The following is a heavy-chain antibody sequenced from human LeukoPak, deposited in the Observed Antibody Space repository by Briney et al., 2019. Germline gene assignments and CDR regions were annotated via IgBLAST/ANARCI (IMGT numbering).Heavy chain of an antibody. V-gene: IGHV4-59*01. D-gene: IGHD3-10*01. Sequence: PSETLSLTCTVSGGSISSYYWSRIRQPPGKGLEWIGYIYYSGSTNYNPSLKSRVTISVDTSKNQFSLKLSSVTAADTAVYYCARRRYSDYWGQGTLVTVSS. CDR3: ARRRYSDY. J-gene: IGHJ4*02. CDR1: GGSISSYY. CDR2: IYYSGST.